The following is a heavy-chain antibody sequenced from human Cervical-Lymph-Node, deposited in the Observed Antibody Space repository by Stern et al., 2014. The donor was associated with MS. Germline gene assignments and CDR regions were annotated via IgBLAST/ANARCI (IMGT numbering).Heavy chain of an antibody. J-gene: IGHJ4*02. D-gene: IGHD3-16*01. V-gene: IGHV1-18*01. CDR2: IATHNGHT. CDR3: AKVSGVVGTYGHF. CDR1: GYSFSRYG. Sequence: QVQLVQSGGEVKKPGASVKVSCKASGYSFSRYGIAWVRQAPGQGFEWMGWIATHNGHTNYAQRFQGRVTMTAEISTSTAYLELSSLTSDDTALYYCAKVSGVVGTYGHFWGQGTLVTVSS.